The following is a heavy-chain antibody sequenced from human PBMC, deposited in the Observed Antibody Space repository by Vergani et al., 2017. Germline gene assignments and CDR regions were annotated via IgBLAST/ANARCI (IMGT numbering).Heavy chain of an antibody. CDR1: GASINNDFYY. J-gene: IGHJ6*02. CDR3: ARDRDYGGNGYYYYGMDV. V-gene: IGHV4-61*02. D-gene: IGHD4-23*01. CDR2: IYVSGIT. Sequence: QVQLQESGPGLVKPSQTLSLTCTVSGASINNDFYYWHWIRQPAGKGLEWIGRIYVSGITDYNSSLQSRVTISVDTSKNQFSLKLSSVTAADTAVYYCARDRDYGGNGYYYYGMDVWGQGTTVTVSS.